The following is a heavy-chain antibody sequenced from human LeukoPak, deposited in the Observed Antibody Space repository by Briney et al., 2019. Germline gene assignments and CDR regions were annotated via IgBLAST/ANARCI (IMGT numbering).Heavy chain of an antibody. CDR2: ISSSSSYI. V-gene: IGHV3-21*01. CDR1: GFTFSSYS. CDR3: ARVRYSGYPGYYYGMDV. Sequence: GGSLRLSCAASGFTFSSYSMNWVRQAPGKGLEWVSSISSSSSYIYYADSVKGRFTISRDNAKNSLYLQMNSLRAEDTAVYYCARVRYSGYPGYYYGMDVWGQGTTVTVSS. J-gene: IGHJ6*02. D-gene: IGHD5-12*01.